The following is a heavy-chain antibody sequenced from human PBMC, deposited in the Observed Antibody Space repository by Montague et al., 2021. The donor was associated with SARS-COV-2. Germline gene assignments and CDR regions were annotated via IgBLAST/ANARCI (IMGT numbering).Heavy chain of an antibody. CDR3: ARGADGYYFYGMDV. CDR1: GDSVSINRAA. CDR2: TYYGSKYYN. D-gene: IGHD6-19*01. V-gene: IGHV6-1*01. J-gene: IGHJ6*02. Sequence: CAISGDSVSINRAAWNWNRQSPSRRLDCLGRTYYGSKYYNEYAVSVNSRITINTDTYKNQFSLQVNSVTPEYTAVYYCARGADGYYFYGMDVWGQGTTVNVSS.